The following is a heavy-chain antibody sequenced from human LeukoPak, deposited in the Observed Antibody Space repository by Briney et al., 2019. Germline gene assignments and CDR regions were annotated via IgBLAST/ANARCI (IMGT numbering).Heavy chain of an antibody. J-gene: IGHJ4*02. D-gene: IGHD5-24*01. CDR3: ARVRSGREAYFDY. CDR2: ISAYNGNT. V-gene: IGHV1-18*04. CDR1: GYTFTSYG. Sequence: VASVKVSCKASGYTFTSYGISWVRQAPGQGLEWMGWISAYNGNTNYAQKLQGRVTMTTDTSASTAYMELSSLRSEDTVVYYCARVRSGREAYFDYWGQGTLVTVSS.